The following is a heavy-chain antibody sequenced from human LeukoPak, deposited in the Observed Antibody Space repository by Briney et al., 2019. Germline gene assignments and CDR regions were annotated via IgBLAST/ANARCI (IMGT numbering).Heavy chain of an antibody. CDR2: ISGAGGST. CDR3: AKDNLRSGYYTNWFDP. V-gene: IGHV3-43*02. Sequence: PGGSLRLSCAASGFTFADYATHWVRQAPGKGLEWVSLISGAGGSTHYVDSVKGRFTISRDNSKNSLYLQMNSLRTEDTALYYCAKDNLRSGYYTNWFDPWGQGTLVAVSS. CDR1: GFTFADYA. D-gene: IGHD3-3*01. J-gene: IGHJ5*02.